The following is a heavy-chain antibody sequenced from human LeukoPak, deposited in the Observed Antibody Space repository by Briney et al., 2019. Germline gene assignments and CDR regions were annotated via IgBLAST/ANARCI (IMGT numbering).Heavy chain of an antibody. J-gene: IGHJ4*02. CDR3: AADPWGYYDSSGFSDY. Sequence: ASVKVSCKASGFTFTSSAMQWVRQARGQRLEWIGWIVVGSGNTNYAQKFQERVTITRDMSTSTAYMELSSLRSEDTAVYYCAADPWGYYDSSGFSDYWGQGTLVTVSS. CDR1: GFTFTSSA. V-gene: IGHV1-58*02. D-gene: IGHD3-22*01. CDR2: IVVGSGNT.